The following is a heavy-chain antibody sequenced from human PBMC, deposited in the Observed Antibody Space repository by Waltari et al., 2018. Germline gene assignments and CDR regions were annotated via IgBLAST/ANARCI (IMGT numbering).Heavy chain of an antibody. CDR2: IKSWVCVGTT. D-gene: IGHD2-21*02. V-gene: IGHV3-15*01. CDR3: GDLTAFDY. Sequence: EVRLVESGGGLVELGGSLRLSCAGSGFTFRTAWMHWARQAPGKGLEWIGRIKSWVCVGTTESGDPVKGRFTMSRDDSKDTVYLQMNSLKTEDKGVYYCGDLTAFDYWGQGSLVIVSS. CDR1: GFTFRTAW. J-gene: IGHJ4*02.